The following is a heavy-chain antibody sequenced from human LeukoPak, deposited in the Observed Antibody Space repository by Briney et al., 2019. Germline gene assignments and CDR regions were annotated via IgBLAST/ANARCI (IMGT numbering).Heavy chain of an antibody. V-gene: IGHV3-64D*06. Sequence: GGSLRLSCSASGFISGRYAIHWVRQAPGKGLEFVSAISGNGGTTYYVDSAKGRFTISRDNSKNTLYLQMSSLRTEDTAVYYCVKDDLEERYCTTTGCYLDSWGQGTVVTVSS. J-gene: IGHJ4*02. CDR2: ISGNGGTT. D-gene: IGHD2-2*01. CDR3: VKDDLEERYCTTTGCYLDS. CDR1: GFISGRYA.